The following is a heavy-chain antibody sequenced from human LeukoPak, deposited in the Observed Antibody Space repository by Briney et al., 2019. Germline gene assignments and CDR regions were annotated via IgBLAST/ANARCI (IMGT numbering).Heavy chain of an antibody. Sequence: SGGSLRLPCAASGFTFSSYAMSWVRQAPGKGLEWVSVISGSGGSTYYADSVKGRFTISRDNSKNTLYLQMNSLRADDTAVYYCANSLAVTGLFDYWGQGSLVTVSS. D-gene: IGHD6-19*01. V-gene: IGHV3-23*01. CDR3: ANSLAVTGLFDY. CDR1: GFTFSSYA. CDR2: ISGSGGST. J-gene: IGHJ4*02.